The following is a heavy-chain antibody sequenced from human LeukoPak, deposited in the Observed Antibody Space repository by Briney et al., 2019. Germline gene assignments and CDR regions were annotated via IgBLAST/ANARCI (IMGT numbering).Heavy chain of an antibody. V-gene: IGHV3-7*01. CDR3: ASAPSVLRAFDI. J-gene: IGHJ3*02. CDR1: GFIFSSYW. Sequence: GGSLRLSCAASGFIFSSYWMSWVRQAPGKGLEWVANIKQDGSEKYYVDSVKGRFTISRDNAKNSLYLQMNSLRAEDTAVYYCASAPSVLRAFDIWGQGTMVTVSS. CDR2: IKQDGSEK. D-gene: IGHD2-2*01.